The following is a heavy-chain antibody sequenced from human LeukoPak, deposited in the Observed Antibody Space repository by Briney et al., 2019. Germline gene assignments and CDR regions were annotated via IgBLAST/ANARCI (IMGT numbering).Heavy chain of an antibody. CDR1: GYTFTSYA. V-gene: IGHV1-3*01. CDR2: INAGNGNT. D-gene: IGHD2-15*01. Sequence: GASVKVSCKASGYTFTSYAMHWVRQAPGQRLEWMGWINAGNGNTKYSQKFQGRVTITRDTSASTAYMELSSLRSEDTAVYYCARDSADCSGGNCYSAEYFQHWGQGTLVTVSS. J-gene: IGHJ1*01. CDR3: ARDSADCSGGNCYSAEYFQH.